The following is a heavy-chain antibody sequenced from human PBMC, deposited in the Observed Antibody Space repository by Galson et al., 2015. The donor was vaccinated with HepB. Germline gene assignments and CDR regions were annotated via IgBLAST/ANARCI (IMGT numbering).Heavy chain of an antibody. D-gene: IGHD2-2*01. V-gene: IGHV1-3*01. CDR3: ARSITKPGAPSGVDAFDI. Sequence: SVKVSCKASGYTFTSYAMHWVRQAPGQRLEWMGWINAGNGNTKYSQKFQGRVTITRDTSASTAYMELSSLRSEDTAVYYCARSITKPGAPSGVDAFDIWGQGTMVTVSS. CDR1: GYTFTSYA. CDR2: INAGNGNT. J-gene: IGHJ3*02.